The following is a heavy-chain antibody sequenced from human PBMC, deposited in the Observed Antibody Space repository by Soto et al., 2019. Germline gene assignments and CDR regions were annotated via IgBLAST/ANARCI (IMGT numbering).Heavy chain of an antibody. V-gene: IGHV3-30-3*01. J-gene: IGHJ5*02. D-gene: IGHD5-18*01. CDR3: ARGNQVDPERWCDP. CDR1: GFTFSSYA. Sequence: QVQLVESGGGVVQPGRSLRLSCAASGFTFSSYAMHWVRQAPGKGLEWVAVISYDGSNKYYADSVKGRFTISRDNSKNTLYLQMNSLRAEDTAVYYCARGNQVDPERWCDPWGQGTLVTVSS. CDR2: ISYDGSNK.